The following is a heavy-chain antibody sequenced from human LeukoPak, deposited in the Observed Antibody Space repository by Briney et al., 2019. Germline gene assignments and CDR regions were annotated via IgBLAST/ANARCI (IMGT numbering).Heavy chain of an antibody. CDR1: GFTVSSNY. CDR3: ARDINPDSSSWQYFQL. Sequence: GGSLRLSCAASGFTVSSNYMSWVRQAPGKGLEWVSVIYSGGSTYYADSVKGRFTISRDNSKNTLYLQMNSLRAEDTAVYYCARDINPDSSSWQYFQLWGQGTLVTVSS. J-gene: IGHJ1*01. V-gene: IGHV3-66*01. D-gene: IGHD6-13*01. CDR2: IYSGGST.